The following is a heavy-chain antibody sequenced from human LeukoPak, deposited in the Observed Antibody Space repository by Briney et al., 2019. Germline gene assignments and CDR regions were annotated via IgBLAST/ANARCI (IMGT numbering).Heavy chain of an antibody. CDR2: IYYSGSS. J-gene: IGHJ5*02. Sequence: PSETLSLTCSVSGGSISSSSSYWGWIRQPPGKGLEWIGSIYYSGSSFDNPALKSRVTISVDTSKDQFSLKLSSVTAADTAVYYCARQVRIQLWLRYIWFDPWGQGTLVTVSS. V-gene: IGHV4-39*01. CDR1: GGSISSSSSY. D-gene: IGHD5-18*01. CDR3: ARQVRIQLWLRYIWFDP.